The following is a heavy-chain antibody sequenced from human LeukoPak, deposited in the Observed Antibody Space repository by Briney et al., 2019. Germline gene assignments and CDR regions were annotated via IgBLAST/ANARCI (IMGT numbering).Heavy chain of an antibody. Sequence: ASVKVSCKASGYTFTSYGISWVRQAPGQGLEWMGWISAYNGNTNYAQKLQGRVTMTTDTSTSTAYMELRSLRSDDTAVYYCARTFPITIFGEATGNNWFDPWGQGTLVTVSS. CDR2: ISAYNGNT. CDR1: GYTFTSYG. V-gene: IGHV1-18*01. CDR3: ARTFPITIFGEATGNNWFDP. J-gene: IGHJ5*02. D-gene: IGHD3-3*01.